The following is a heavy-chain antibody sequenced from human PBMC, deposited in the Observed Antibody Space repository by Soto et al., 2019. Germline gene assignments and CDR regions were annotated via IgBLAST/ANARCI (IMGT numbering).Heavy chain of an antibody. CDR2: ISWNSGSI. J-gene: IGHJ4*02. CDR3: AKGRGGSYGRYYFDQ. V-gene: IGHV3-9*01. Sequence: EVQLVESGGGLVQPGRSLRLSCAASGFTFDDYAMHWVRQAPGKGLEWVSGISWNSGSIGYADSVKGRFTISRDNAKNSLYLQMNSLRAEDTALDYCAKGRGGSYGRYYFDQWGQGTLVTASS. D-gene: IGHD1-26*01. CDR1: GFTFDDYA.